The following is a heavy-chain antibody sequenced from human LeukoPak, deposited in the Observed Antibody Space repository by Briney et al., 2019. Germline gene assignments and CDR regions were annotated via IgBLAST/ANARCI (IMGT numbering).Heavy chain of an antibody. CDR2: IRYDGSNK. D-gene: IGHD2-2*01. J-gene: IGHJ4*02. Sequence: PGGSLRLSCAASGFTFSSYGMHWVRQAPGKGLEGVAFIRYDGSNKYYADSVKGRFTISRDNSKNTLYLQINSLRAEDTAVYYCAKIIVVVPAATDFFDNWGQGTLVTVSS. CDR3: AKIIVVVPAATDFFDN. V-gene: IGHV3-30*02. CDR1: GFTFSSYG.